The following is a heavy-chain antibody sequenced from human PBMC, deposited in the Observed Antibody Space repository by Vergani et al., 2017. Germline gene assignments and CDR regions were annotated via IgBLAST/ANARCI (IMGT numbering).Heavy chain of an antibody. CDR2: IIPIFGTA. CDR3: ARSLRGWLQSAPFDY. Sequence: QVQLVQSGAEVKKPGSSVKVSCKASGGTFSSYAISWVRQAPGQGLEWMGGIIPIFGTANYAQKFQGRVTITADKSTSPAYMELSSLRSEDTAVYYCARSLRGWLQSAPFDYWGQGTLVTFSS. V-gene: IGHV1-69*06. CDR1: GGTFSSYA. D-gene: IGHD5-24*01. J-gene: IGHJ4*02.